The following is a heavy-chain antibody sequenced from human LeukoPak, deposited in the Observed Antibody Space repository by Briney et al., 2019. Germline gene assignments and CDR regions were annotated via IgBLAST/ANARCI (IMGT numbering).Heavy chain of an antibody. J-gene: IGHJ4*02. CDR1: DDSISNYY. V-gene: IGHV4-59*01. Sequence: PSETLSLTCSVSDDSISNYYFSWLRQPPGKGLEWIGSIYYSGSPMYNPSLKSRVTFSIDTSKNQFSLNLTSLTDADTAVYYCARDGGGYSYGFDFWGQGTLVTVSS. CDR3: ARDGGGYSYGFDF. D-gene: IGHD5-18*01. CDR2: IYYSGSP.